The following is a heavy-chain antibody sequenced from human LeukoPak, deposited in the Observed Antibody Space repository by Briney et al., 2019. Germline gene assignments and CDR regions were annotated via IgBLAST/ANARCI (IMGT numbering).Heavy chain of an antibody. CDR2: IYYSGST. J-gene: IGHJ4*02. V-gene: IGHV4-59*01. D-gene: IGHD4-17*01. CDR1: GGSISSYY. Sequence: SETLSLTCTVSGGSISSYYWSWIRQPPGKGLEWIGYIYYSGSTNYNPSLKSRVTISVDTSKNQFSLKLSSVTAADTAVYYCARTEDYGDYVGYFDYWGQGTLVTVSS. CDR3: ARTEDYGDYVGYFDY.